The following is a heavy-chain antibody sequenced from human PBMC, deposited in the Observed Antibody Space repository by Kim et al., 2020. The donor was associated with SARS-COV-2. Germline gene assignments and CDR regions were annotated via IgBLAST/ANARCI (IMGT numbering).Heavy chain of an antibody. CDR2: VYSDSDATT. Sequence: GGSLRLSCGVSGFTVSNNYMSWVRQAPGKGLEWVSTVYSDSDATTYYADSVKGRFTVSRDNSKNMLYLHMNSLRAEDTAVYYCAREASGSYFWGQGTLVTVSS. J-gene: IGHJ4*02. D-gene: IGHD1-26*01. V-gene: IGHV3-66*01. CDR1: GFTVSNNY. CDR3: AREASGSYF.